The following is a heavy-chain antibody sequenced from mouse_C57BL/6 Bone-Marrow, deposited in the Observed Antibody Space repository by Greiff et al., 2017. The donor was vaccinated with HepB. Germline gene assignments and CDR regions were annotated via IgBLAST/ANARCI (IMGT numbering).Heavy chain of an antibody. V-gene: IGHV1-69*01. CDR3: AREVSAWFAY. Sequence: QVQLQQSGAELVMPGASVKLSCKASGYTFTSHWMHWVKQRPGQGLEWIGEIDPSDSYTNYNQKFKGKSTLTVDKSSSTAYMQLSSLTSEDSAVYYCAREVSAWFAYWGQGTLVTVSA. CDR2: IDPSDSYT. D-gene: IGHD6-2*01. J-gene: IGHJ3*01. CDR1: GYTFTSHW.